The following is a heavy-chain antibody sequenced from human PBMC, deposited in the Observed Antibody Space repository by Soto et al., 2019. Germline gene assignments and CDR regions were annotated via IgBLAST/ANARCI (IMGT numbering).Heavy chain of an antibody. CDR2: INIDGKCT. D-gene: IGHD3-3*01. J-gene: IGHJ6*04. CDR3: ARSGCFGSGYPHYYCYVMDV. V-gene: IGHV3-74*03. Sequence: GQGLVCLSHINIDGKCTTYADSVQGRFTISRDNAKNTLYLQMNSLRAEDTAVYYCARSGCFGSGYPHYYCYVMDVWVKGSSVTGSS.